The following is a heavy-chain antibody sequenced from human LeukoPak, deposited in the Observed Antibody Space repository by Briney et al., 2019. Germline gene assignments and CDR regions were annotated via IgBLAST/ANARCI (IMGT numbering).Heavy chain of an antibody. J-gene: IGHJ4*02. D-gene: IGHD1-26*01. CDR2: ISSSGSTI. CDR3: ARDKIVGATHFDY. CDR1: GFTFSSYE. V-gene: IGHV3-48*03. Sequence: PGGSLRLSCGASGFTFSSYEMHWVRQAPGKGLEWVSYISSSGSTIYYADSVKGRFTISRDNSKNTLYLQMNSLRAEDTAVYYCARDKIVGATHFDYWGQGTLVTVSS.